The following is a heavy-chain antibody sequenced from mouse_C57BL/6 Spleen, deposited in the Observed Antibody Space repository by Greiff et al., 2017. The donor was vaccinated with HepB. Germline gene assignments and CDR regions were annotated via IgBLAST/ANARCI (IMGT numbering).Heavy chain of an antibody. CDR1: GFTFSSYG. CDR2: ISSGGSYT. D-gene: IGHD2-4*01. V-gene: IGHV5-6*01. Sequence: EVKLVESGGDLVKPGGSLKLSCAASGFTFSSYGMSWVRQTPDKRLEWVATISSGGSYTYYPDSVKGRFTISRDNAKNTLYLQMSSLKSEDTAMYYCARERGYDYDGYYFDYWGQGTTLTVSS. CDR3: ARERGYDYDGYYFDY. J-gene: IGHJ2*01.